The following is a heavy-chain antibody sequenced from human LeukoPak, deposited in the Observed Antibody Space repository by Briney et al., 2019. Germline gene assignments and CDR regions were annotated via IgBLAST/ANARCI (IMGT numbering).Heavy chain of an antibody. CDR2: IYYSGST. J-gene: IGHJ4*02. D-gene: IGHD1-26*01. CDR3: ARGPPPPWDLLGGVGRVTFYFDY. CDR1: GGSISSYY. Sequence: SETLSLTCTVSGGSISSYYWSWIRQPPGKGLEWIGYIYYSGSTNYNPSLKSRVTISVDTSKNQFSLKLSSVTAADTAVYYCARGPPPPWDLLGGVGRVTFYFDYWGQGTLVTVSS. V-gene: IGHV4-59*01.